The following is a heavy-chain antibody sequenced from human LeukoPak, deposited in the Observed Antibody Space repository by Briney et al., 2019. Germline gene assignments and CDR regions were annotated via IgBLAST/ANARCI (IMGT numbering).Heavy chain of an antibody. V-gene: IGHV4-34*01. CDR3: ARGYYDFWSGYGSDAFDI. D-gene: IGHD3-3*01. Sequence: NTSETLSLTCAVYGGSFSGYYWSWIRQPPGKGLEWIGEINHSGSTNYNPSLKSRVTISVDTSRNQFSLKLSSVTAADTAVYYCARGYYDFWSGYGSDAFDIWGQGTMVTVSS. J-gene: IGHJ3*02. CDR1: GGSFSGYY. CDR2: INHSGST.